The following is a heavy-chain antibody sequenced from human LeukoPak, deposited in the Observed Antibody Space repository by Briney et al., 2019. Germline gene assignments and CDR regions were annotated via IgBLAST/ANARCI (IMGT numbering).Heavy chain of an antibody. CDR3: AKGLDSQGPGIVAAIDAFDI. V-gene: IGHV3-23*01. CDR1: GFTFSSYA. CDR2: ISGSGGST. D-gene: IGHD6-13*01. Sequence: GGSLRLSCAASGFTFSSYAMSWVRQAPGKGLEWVSAISGSGGSTYYADSVKGRFTISRDNSKNTLYLQMNSLRAEDTAVYYCAKGLDSQGPGIVAAIDAFDIWGQGTMVTVSS. J-gene: IGHJ3*02.